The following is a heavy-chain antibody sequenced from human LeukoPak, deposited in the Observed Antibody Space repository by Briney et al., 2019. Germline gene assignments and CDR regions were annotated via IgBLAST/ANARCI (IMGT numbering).Heavy chain of an antibody. V-gene: IGHV1-18*01. Sequence: ASVKVSCKASGYTFTSYGISWVRQAPGQGLEWMGWISAYNGNTNYAQKLQGRVTMTTGTSTSTAYMELRSLRSDDTAVYYCARVPWFGEYFDYWGQGTLVTVSS. CDR3: ARVPWFGEYFDY. J-gene: IGHJ4*02. D-gene: IGHD3-10*01. CDR1: GYTFTSYG. CDR2: ISAYNGNT.